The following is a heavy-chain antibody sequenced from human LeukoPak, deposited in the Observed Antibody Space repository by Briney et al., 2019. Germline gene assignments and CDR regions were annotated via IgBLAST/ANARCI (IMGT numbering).Heavy chain of an antibody. CDR1: GYTFTGYY. Sequence: ASVKVSCKASGYTFTGYYMHWVRQAPGQGLEWMGWINPNSGGTNYAQKFQGRVTMTRDTSISTAYMELSRLGSDDTAVYYCARGKYCSSTSCYGKNAFDIWGQGTMVTVSS. CDR2: INPNSGGT. D-gene: IGHD2-2*01. CDR3: ARGKYCSSTSCYGKNAFDI. J-gene: IGHJ3*02. V-gene: IGHV1-2*02.